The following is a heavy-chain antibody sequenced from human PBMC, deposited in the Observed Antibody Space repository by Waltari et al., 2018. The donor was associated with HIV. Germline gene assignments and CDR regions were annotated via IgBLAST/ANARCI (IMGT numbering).Heavy chain of an antibody. Sequence: QVLLQESGPGLVKPSETLSLTCTVSGGSINNDYWSWIRQPAGKGLEWIGRIYSSGNTNYNPSLKIRLSRSVDTSKNQFSLILTSGTAADTAVYYCARAWTTVTGGWFDPWGQGTLVIVSS. CDR2: IYSSGNT. CDR1: GGSINNDY. D-gene: IGHD4-17*01. J-gene: IGHJ5*02. V-gene: IGHV4-4*07. CDR3: ARAWTTVTGGWFDP.